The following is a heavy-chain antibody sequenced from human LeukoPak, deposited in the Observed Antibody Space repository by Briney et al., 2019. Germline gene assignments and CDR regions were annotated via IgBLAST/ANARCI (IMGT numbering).Heavy chain of an antibody. D-gene: IGHD3-16*01. CDR1: GFTFSSYA. V-gene: IGHV3-64D*06. CDR3: VKGEANHFDY. Sequence: QPGGSLRLSCSASGFTFSSYAMHWVRQAPGKGLEYVSAISSNGGSTYNADSVKGRFTISRDNSKNTLYLQMSSLRAEDTAVYYCVKGEANHFDYWGQGTLVTVSS. CDR2: ISSNGGST. J-gene: IGHJ4*02.